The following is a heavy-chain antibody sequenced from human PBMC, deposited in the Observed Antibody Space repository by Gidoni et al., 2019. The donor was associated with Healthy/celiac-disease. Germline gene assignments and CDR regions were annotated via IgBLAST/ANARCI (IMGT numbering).Heavy chain of an antibody. Sequence: QVQLQQWGAGLLMPSVTLSLTSAVYGGSFSGYYWSWIRQPPGKGLEWIGEINHSGSTNYNPSLKSRVTISVDTSKNQFSLKLSSVTAADTAVYYCARGGVREYSILSLWGQGTLVTVSS. J-gene: IGHJ4*02. D-gene: IGHD6-6*01. V-gene: IGHV4-34*01. CDR2: INHSGST. CDR3: ARGGVREYSILSL. CDR1: GGSFSGYY.